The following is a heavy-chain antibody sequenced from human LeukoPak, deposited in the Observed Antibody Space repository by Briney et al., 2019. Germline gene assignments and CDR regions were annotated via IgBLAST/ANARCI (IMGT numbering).Heavy chain of an antibody. J-gene: IGHJ4*02. CDR3: AREKRITMNYFDY. V-gene: IGHV4-34*01. CDR2: INHSGST. D-gene: IGHD3-22*01. CDR1: GGSFSGYY. Sequence: SETLSLTCAVYGGSFSGYYWSWIRQPPGKGLEWIGEINHSGSTNYNPSLKSRATISVDTSKNQFSLKLSSVTAADTAVYYCAREKRITMNYFDYWGQGTLVTVSS.